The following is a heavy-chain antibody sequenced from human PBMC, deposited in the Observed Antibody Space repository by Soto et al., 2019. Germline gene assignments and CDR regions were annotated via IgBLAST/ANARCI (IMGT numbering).Heavy chain of an antibody. J-gene: IGHJ6*02. D-gene: IGHD3-10*01. CDR3: ARGLYGSGSFFYGLDV. CDR1: GGSFSCYS. V-gene: IGHV4-34*01. CDR2: IIHSGST. Sequence: TSETLSLTCAVYGGSFSCYSWSWIRQPPGKGLEWIGEIIHSGSTNYNPSLKSRVTISVDTTKNQFYLKVSSVTAADTAVYYCARGLYGSGSFFYGLDVWGQGTTVTVSS.